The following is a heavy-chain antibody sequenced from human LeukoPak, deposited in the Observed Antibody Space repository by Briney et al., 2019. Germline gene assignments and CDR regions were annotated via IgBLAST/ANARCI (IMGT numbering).Heavy chain of an antibody. CDR2: ISGSGGST. V-gene: IGHV3-23*01. CDR3: AGPGMAAAGTFDY. Sequence: GGSLRLSCAASGFTFSSYGMHWVRQAPGKGLEWVSTISGSGGSTYYADSVKGRFTISRDNSKNTLYLQMNSLRAEDTAVYYCAGPGMAAAGTFDYWGQGSLVTVSS. J-gene: IGHJ4*02. CDR1: GFTFSSYG. D-gene: IGHD6-13*01.